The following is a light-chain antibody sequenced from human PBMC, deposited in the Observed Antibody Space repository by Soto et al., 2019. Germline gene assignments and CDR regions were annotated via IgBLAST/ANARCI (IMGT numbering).Light chain of an antibody. CDR1: QNVYNN. J-gene: IGKJ4*01. V-gene: IGKV3-15*01. CDR2: DAS. Sequence: EIVMTQSAATLSASPGEGATLSCKAGQNVYNNLAWYQQRPGQPPRLLIYDASTRATGISARFSGSGYGTDFTLTISSLQSGDFAVYFCQQCRNWPLTFGGGTKVEIK. CDR3: QQCRNWPLT.